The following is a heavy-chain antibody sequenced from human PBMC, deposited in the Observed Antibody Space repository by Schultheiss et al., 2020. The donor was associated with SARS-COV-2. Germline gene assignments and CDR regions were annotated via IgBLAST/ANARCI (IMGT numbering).Heavy chain of an antibody. CDR3: ARATYGGEYFDY. CDR1: GGSISSYY. CDR2: IYHSGST. V-gene: IGHV4-4*07. Sequence: SETLSLTCTVSGGSISSYYWSWIRQPAGKGLEWIGSIYHSGSTYYNPSLKSRVTISVDTSKNQFSLRLSSVTAADTAVYYCARATYGGEYFDYWGQGTLVTRLL. D-gene: IGHD3-10*01. J-gene: IGHJ4*02.